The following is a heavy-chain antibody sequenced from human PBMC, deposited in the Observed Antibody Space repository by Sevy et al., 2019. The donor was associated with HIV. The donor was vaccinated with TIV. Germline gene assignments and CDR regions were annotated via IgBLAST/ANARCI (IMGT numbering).Heavy chain of an antibody. CDR2: IYTSGST. V-gene: IGHV4-4*07. D-gene: IGHD3-3*01. Sequence: SETLSLTCTVFGGSISSYYWSWIRQPAGKGLEWIGRIYTSGSTNYNPSLKSRVTMSVDTSKNQFSLKLSSVTAADTAVYYCARDMLDYDFWSGYFSNYYGMDVWGQGTTVTVSS. J-gene: IGHJ6*02. CDR1: GGSISSYY. CDR3: ARDMLDYDFWSGYFSNYYGMDV.